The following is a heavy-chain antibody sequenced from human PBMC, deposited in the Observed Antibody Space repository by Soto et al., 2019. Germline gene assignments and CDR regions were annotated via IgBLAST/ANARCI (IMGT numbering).Heavy chain of an antibody. CDR2: IRTKVYGGTT. CDR1: GFTFGDLA. V-gene: IGHV3-49*04. J-gene: IGHJ4*02. D-gene: IGHD3-10*01. CDR3: TRTDCYYDSGSYYPCHY. Sequence: GGTLRLSXTGSGFTFGDLAMTWVRQAPGKGLEWVGFIRTKVYGGTTEYAASVKGRFIISIDDSKSIAYLRINSLKTEDTAVYYCTRTDCYYDSGSYYPCHYWHQGTRFAVAS.